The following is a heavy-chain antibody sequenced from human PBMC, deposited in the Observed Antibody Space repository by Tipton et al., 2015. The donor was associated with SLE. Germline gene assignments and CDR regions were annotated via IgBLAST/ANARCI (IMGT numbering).Heavy chain of an antibody. CDR2: IHPDGSLK. D-gene: IGHD2-15*01. J-gene: IGHJ4*02. CDR3: GVVVAAQVDY. CDR1: GFTFSSYW. Sequence: SLRLSCAASGFTFSSYWMSWVRQAPGKGLEWVANIHPDGSLKYYVDSVKGRFTISRDNAKNSLYLQMNSLRADDTAVFYCGVVVAAQVDYWGQGTLVIVSS. V-gene: IGHV3-7*03.